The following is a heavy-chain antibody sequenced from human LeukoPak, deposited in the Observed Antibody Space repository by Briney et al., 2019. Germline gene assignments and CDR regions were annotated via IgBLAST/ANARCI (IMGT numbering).Heavy chain of an antibody. CDR2: IKSKTDGGTT. V-gene: IGHV3-15*01. CDR1: GFTFSGYE. D-gene: IGHD6-13*01. J-gene: IGHJ4*02. CDR3: TTADVAAAGTDY. Sequence: PGGSLRLSCSASGFTFSGYEMNWVRQAPGKGLEWVGRIKSKTDGGTTDYAAPVKGRFTISRDDSKNTLYLQMNSLKTEDTAVYYCTTADVAAAGTDYWGQGTLVTVSS.